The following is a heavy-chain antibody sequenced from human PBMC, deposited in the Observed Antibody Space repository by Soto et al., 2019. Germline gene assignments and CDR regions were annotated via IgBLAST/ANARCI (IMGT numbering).Heavy chain of an antibody. CDR1: GYSFTNYW. CDR2: IYPDDSDT. V-gene: IGHV5-51*01. Sequence: GESLKISCKGSGYSFTNYWFAWVRQMPGKGLEWMGTIYPDDSDTRYSPSFQGQVTISADKSIQTAYLQWGSLKASDSALYYCARRFTMYGDFDYWGQGTLVTVSS. CDR3: ARRFTMYGDFDY. D-gene: IGHD3-10*02. J-gene: IGHJ4*02.